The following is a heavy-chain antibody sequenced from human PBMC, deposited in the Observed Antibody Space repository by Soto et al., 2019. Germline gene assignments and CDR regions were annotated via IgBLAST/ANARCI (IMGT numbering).Heavy chain of an antibody. V-gene: IGHV3-33*01. CDR3: ARNPSTVDIAATGG. CDR1: GFAFSTNG. CDR2: IRNDGKTK. D-gene: IGHD5-12*01. J-gene: IGHJ4*02. Sequence: QVQLVESGGGVVQPGTSLRLSCAASGFAFSTNGMHWVRQAPGKGLEWVALIRNDGKTKSYAESVKGRFTISRDNSKNTLYLQMDSLRGGDTAVYYCARNPSTVDIAATGGWGQGTLVNVSS.